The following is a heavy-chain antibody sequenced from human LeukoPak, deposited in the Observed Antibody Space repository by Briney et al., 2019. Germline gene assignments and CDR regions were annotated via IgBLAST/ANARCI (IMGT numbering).Heavy chain of an antibody. V-gene: IGHV1-2*02. CDR3: ARVLTGTTLDAFDI. CDR1: GYTFTGYY. J-gene: IGHJ3*02. CDR2: INPNSGGT. Sequence: ASVKVSCKASGYTFTGYYMHWVRQAPGQGLEWMGWINPNSGGTNYAQKFQGRVTMTRDTSISTAYMELSRLRSDDTAVYYCARVLTGTTLDAFDIWGQGTMVTVSS. D-gene: IGHD1-7*01.